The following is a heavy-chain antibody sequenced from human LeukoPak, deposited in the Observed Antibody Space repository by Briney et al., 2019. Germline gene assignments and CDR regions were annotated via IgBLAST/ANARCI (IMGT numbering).Heavy chain of an antibody. Sequence: GASVKVSCKASGYTFSTYGISWVRQAPGQGLEWMGWINPNSGGTNYAQKFQGRVTMTRDTSISTAYMELSRLRSDDTAVYYCASDLYDFWSGPSGTYYYMDVWGKGTTVTVSS. CDR3: ASDLYDFWSGPSGTYYYMDV. CDR2: INPNSGGT. D-gene: IGHD3-3*01. CDR1: GYTFSTYG. V-gene: IGHV1-2*02. J-gene: IGHJ6*03.